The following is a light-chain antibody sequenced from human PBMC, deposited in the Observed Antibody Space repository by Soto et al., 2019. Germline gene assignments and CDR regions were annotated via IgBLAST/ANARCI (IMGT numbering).Light chain of an antibody. Sequence: QSALTQPASVSGSPGQSITISCTETSSDVGGYNYVSWYQQHPGKAPKLMIYDVSNRPSGVSNRFSGSKSGNTASLTISGLQAEDEADYYCSSYTRSSTLHVVFGGGTKLTVL. J-gene: IGLJ2*01. CDR3: SSYTRSSTLHVV. V-gene: IGLV2-14*01. CDR2: DVS. CDR1: SSDVGGYNY.